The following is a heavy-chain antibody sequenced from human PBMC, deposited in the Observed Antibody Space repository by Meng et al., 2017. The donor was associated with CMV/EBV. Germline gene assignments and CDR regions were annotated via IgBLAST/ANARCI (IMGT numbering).Heavy chain of an antibody. J-gene: IGHJ6*02. D-gene: IGHD6-13*01. V-gene: IGHV1-69*04. CDR3: ARDRVYSSTWLGSPETDYFHNGLDV. CDR2: IIPVVGIA. CDR1: EGTVSSYT. Sequence: SVKVSCKASEGTVSSYTISWVRQAPGQGLEWMGRIIPVVGIANYAQKFQGRVTITADKPRSTAYMELSSLRSDDTAVYYCARDRVYSSTWLGSPETDYFHNGLDVWGQGTAVTVSS.